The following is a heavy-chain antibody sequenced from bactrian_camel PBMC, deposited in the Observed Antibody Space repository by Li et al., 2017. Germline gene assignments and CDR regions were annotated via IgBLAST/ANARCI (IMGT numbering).Heavy chain of an antibody. V-gene: IGHV3S53*01. CDR2: IGAV. D-gene: IGHD4*01. CDR1: GFTYRGHG. CDR3: ASAPLLSSDRCRRLEVRDFGY. Sequence: VQLVESGGGSVQAVGSLRLSCVVSGFTYRGHGLAWFRRGPGNQREGVATIGAVADAVKGRFTVSRDDAKNTLYLQMNSLKPEDTATYYCASAPLLSSDRCRRLEVRDFGYWGQGTQVTVS. J-gene: IGHJ6*01.